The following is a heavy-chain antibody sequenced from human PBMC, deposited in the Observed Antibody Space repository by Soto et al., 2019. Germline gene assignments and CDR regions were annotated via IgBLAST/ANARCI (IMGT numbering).Heavy chain of an antibody. CDR1: GFTFSIYS. Sequence: WGSLRLSCAASGFTFSIYSMTWVRQAPGKGLEWVSTISSSSAYIYYPDSVKGRFTISRDNAKNSLFLQMNSLRTEDTAVYYCATDQLSLLNYDYWGQGTLVTVSS. V-gene: IGHV3-21*01. CDR2: ISSSSAYI. CDR3: ATDQLSLLNYDY. D-gene: IGHD1-1*01. J-gene: IGHJ4*02.